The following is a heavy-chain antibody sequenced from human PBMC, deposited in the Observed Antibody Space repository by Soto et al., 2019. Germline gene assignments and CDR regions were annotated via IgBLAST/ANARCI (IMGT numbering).Heavy chain of an antibody. V-gene: IGHV1-24*01. CDR2: FDPEDGET. J-gene: IGHJ3*02. D-gene: IGHD1-26*01. Sequence: ASVKVSCKVSGYTLTELSMHWVRQAPGKGLEWMGGFDPEDGETIYAQKFQGRVTMTEDTSTDTAYMELSSLRSEDTAVYYCATNSGSYYAFDIRGQGTMVTVSS. CDR3: ATNSGSYYAFDI. CDR1: GYTLTELS.